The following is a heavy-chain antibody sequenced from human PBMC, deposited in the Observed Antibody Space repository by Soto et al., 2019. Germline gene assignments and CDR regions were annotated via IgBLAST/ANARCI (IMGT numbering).Heavy chain of an antibody. D-gene: IGHD6-13*01. J-gene: IGHJ4*02. CDR2: FYFTGST. Sequence: ASDTLSLTFTVSGGSINNIGYYWGWIRQPPGKGLEGIGAFYFTGSTYYEPSLKSRVTISVDTSKNQFSLKLNCITAADTSVYHCAPFFIAAGGATIAVPXWGKGTLV. CDR1: GGSINNIGYY. CDR3: APFFIAAGGATIAVPX. V-gene: IGHV4-39*01.